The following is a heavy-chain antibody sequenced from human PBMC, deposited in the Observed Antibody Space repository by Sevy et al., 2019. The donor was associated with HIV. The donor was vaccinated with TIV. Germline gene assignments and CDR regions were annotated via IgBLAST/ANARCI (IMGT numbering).Heavy chain of an antibody. CDR2: INHSGST. J-gene: IGHJ4*02. D-gene: IGHD5-12*01. V-gene: IGHV4-34*01. Sequence: SETLSITCAVYGGSFSGYYWSWIRQPPGKGLEWIGEINHSGSTNYNPSLKSRVTISVDTSKNQFSLKLSSVTAADTAVYYCARGVGYSGYEKTDYRGQGTLVTVSS. CDR3: ARGVGYSGYEKTDY. CDR1: GGSFSGYY.